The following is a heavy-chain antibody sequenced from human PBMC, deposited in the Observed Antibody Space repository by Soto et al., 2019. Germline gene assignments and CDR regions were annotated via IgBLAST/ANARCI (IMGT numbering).Heavy chain of an antibody. Sequence: GGSLRLSCAASGFTFSSYGMHWVRQAPGKGLEWVAVISYDGSNKYYADPVKGRFTISRDNSKNTLYLQMNSLRAEDTAVYYCAKDPLSGSYSPYYSSYGMDVWGQGTTVTVFS. CDR3: AKDPLSGSYSPYYSSYGMDV. V-gene: IGHV3-30*18. D-gene: IGHD1-26*01. CDR2: ISYDGSNK. CDR1: GFTFSSYG. J-gene: IGHJ6*02.